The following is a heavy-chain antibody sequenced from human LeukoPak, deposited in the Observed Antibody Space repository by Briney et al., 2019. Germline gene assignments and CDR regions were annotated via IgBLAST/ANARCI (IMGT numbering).Heavy chain of an antibody. CDR2: ISAYNGHT. V-gene: IGHV1-18*01. D-gene: IGHD3-16*01. CDR3: ARDSLWGSKKAFDI. Sequence: ASVKVSCKASGYTFNSYGISWVRQAPGQGLEWMGWISAYNGHTNYAQKFQGRVTMTTDTSTSTAYMDLRSLRSDDTAVYYCARDSLWGSKKAFDIWGQGTMVTVSS. CDR1: GYTFNSYG. J-gene: IGHJ3*02.